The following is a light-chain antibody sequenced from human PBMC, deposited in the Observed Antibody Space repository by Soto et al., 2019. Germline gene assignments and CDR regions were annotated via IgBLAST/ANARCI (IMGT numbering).Light chain of an antibody. Sequence: QSALTQPRSAPGSPGQSVTISCTRTSSDEGGYNYVSWYQQHPGKAPKLMIFEVTNRPSGVPDRFSASKSGNTASLTISRLQSEDEAGCYCGSYAGSYTSVFGTGTRLTVL. CDR2: EVT. V-gene: IGLV2-11*01. J-gene: IGLJ1*01. CDR3: GSYAGSYTSV. CDR1: SSDEGGYNY.